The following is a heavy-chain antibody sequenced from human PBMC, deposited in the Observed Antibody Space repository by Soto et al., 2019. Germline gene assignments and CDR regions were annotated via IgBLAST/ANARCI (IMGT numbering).Heavy chain of an antibody. D-gene: IGHD2-21*01. CDR1: GFTVSSYA. Sequence: QVQLVESGGGVVQPGRSLRLSCAASGFTVSSYAMHWVRQAPGKGLEWVAVISYDGSNKYYADSVKGRFTISRDSSKNTLDLKLTSLRAEDTAGYYGAREREGRWVVISHAVDYWGQGTRVTVSS. V-gene: IGHV3-30-3*01. CDR2: ISYDGSNK. J-gene: IGHJ4*02. CDR3: AREREGRWVVISHAVDY.